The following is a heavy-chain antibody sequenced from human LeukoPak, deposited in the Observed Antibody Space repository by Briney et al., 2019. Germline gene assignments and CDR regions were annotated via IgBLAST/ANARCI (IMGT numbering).Heavy chain of an antibody. V-gene: IGHV3-33*01. D-gene: IGHD3-3*01. CDR3: ARAPRYYDFWSGYHDYYYYYGMDV. CDR2: IWYDGSNK. CDR1: GFTFSSYG. J-gene: IGHJ6*02. Sequence: GGSLRLSCAASGFTFSSYGMHWVRQAPGKGLEWVAVIWYDGSNKYYADSVKGRFTISRDNSKNTLYPQMNSLRAEDTAVYYCARAPRYYDFWSGYHDYYYYYGMDVWGQGTTVTVSS.